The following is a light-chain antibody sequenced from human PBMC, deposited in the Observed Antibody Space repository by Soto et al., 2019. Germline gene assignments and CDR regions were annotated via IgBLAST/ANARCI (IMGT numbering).Light chain of an antibody. CDR3: QQRYNWPPLT. V-gene: IGKV3-11*01. J-gene: IGKJ4*01. CDR1: QSISSY. Sequence: EIVLTQSPAPLSLSPGERATLSCRASQSISSYLAWYQQKPGQAPRHLIYDASNRATGIPARFSGSGSGTDFTLTISSLEPEDFAVYYCQQRYNWPPLTFGGGTKVEIK. CDR2: DAS.